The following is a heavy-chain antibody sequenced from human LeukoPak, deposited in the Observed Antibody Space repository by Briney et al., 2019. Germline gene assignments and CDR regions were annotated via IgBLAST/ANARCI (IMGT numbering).Heavy chain of an antibody. V-gene: IGHV4-34*01. CDR1: GGSFSGYY. CDR3: ARGRRYCSSTSCYHPYYYMDV. Sequence: SETLSLICAVYGGSFSGYYWSCIRQPPGKGLEYIMEINHRGSTNYNPALKSRVTISVDTSKNQFSLKPSSVTAADTAVYYCARGRRYCSSTSCYHPYYYMDVWGKGTTVTVSS. CDR2: INHRGST. J-gene: IGHJ6*03. D-gene: IGHD2-2*01.